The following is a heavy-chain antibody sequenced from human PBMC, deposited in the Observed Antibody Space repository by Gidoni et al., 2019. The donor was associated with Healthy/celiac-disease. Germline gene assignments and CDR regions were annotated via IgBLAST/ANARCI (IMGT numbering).Heavy chain of an antibody. V-gene: IGHV3-21*01. CDR3: ARDSSGWYYFDY. D-gene: IGHD6-19*01. CDR1: GFTFSSYS. Sequence: EVQLVESGGGLVKPGGSLRLSCAASGFTFSSYSMNWVRQAPGKGLEWVSSISSSSSYIYYADSVKGRFTISRDNAKNSLDLQMNSLRAEDTAVYYCARDSSGWYYFDYWGQGTLVTVSS. J-gene: IGHJ4*02. CDR2: ISSSSSYI.